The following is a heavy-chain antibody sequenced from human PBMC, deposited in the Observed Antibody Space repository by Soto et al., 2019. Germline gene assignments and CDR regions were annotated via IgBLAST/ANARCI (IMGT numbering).Heavy chain of an antibody. Sequence: QVQLPQSGPGLVKTSGTLSLTCTVPGGSVSSGPYHWHWVRQPPGKGLEWIGNLSYSGTANYSPSLRGRVTMATDTSKNQFSLRLTSVTAADTAVYYCMRSHGAYWCQGTRVTVSP. D-gene: IGHD2-8*01. CDR3: MRSHGAY. J-gene: IGHJ4*02. CDR1: GGSVSSGPYH. V-gene: IGHV4-61*01. CDR2: LSYSGTA.